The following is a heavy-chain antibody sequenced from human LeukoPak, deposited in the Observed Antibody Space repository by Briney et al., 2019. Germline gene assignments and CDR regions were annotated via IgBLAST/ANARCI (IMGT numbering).Heavy chain of an antibody. CDR3: ATVGTSHSGSYQERSNWFDP. J-gene: IGHJ5*02. CDR2: FDPEDGET. V-gene: IGHV1-24*01. Sequence: ASVKVSCKASGYTFTSYYMHWVRQAPGKGLEWMGGFDPEDGETIYAQKFQGRVTMTEDTSTDTAYMELSSLRSEDTAVYYCATVGTSHSGSYQERSNWFDPWGQGTLVTVSS. D-gene: IGHD1-26*01. CDR1: GYTFTSYY.